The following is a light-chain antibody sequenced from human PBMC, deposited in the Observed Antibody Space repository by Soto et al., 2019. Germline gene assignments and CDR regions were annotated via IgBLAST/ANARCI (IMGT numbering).Light chain of an antibody. J-gene: IGLJ3*02. CDR2: EVS. V-gene: IGLV2-8*01. CDR1: SSDVGGYNY. Sequence: QSALTQPPSGSGSPGQSVTICCTGTSSDVGGYNYVSWYQQHPGKAPKLMIYEVSKRPSGVPDRFSGSKSGNTASLTVSGLQAEDEADYYCNSYAGSNNWVFGGGTKLTVL. CDR3: NSYAGSNNWV.